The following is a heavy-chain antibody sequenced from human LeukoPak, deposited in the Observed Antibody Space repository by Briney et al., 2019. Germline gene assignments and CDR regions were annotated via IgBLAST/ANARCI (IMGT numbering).Heavy chain of an antibody. Sequence: GGSLRLSCAASGFTFSNYAMSWVRQAPGKGLEWVANIKKDGSVKYYVDSVKGRFTISRDNAKNSLYLQMNSLRAEDTAVYYCARDLYRIVVVPHYFDYWGQGTPVTVSS. V-gene: IGHV3-7*01. CDR2: IKKDGSVK. D-gene: IGHD3-22*01. CDR3: ARDLYRIVVVPHYFDY. CDR1: GFTFSNYA. J-gene: IGHJ4*02.